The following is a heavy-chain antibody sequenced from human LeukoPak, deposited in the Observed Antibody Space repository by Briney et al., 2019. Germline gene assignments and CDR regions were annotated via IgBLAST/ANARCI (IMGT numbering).Heavy chain of an antibody. CDR3: ASSSSWYPYYFDN. J-gene: IGHJ4*02. Sequence: PGGSLRLSCAASGFTFSDYYMSWIRQAPGKGLEWVSYISSSGSTIYYADSVKGRFTISRDNAKKSLYLQMNSLRAEDTAVYYCASSSSWYPYYFDNWGQGTLVTVSS. D-gene: IGHD6-13*01. CDR1: GFTFSDYY. V-gene: IGHV3-11*01. CDR2: ISSSGSTI.